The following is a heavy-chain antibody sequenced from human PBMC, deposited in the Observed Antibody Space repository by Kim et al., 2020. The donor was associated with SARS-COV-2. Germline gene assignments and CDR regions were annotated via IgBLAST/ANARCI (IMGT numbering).Heavy chain of an antibody. J-gene: IGHJ5*02. CDR2: IYYSGST. CDR1: GGSISSSSYY. CDR3: AKGWGIQLWGEENWFDP. Sequence: SETLSLTCTVSGGSISSSSYYWGWIRQPPGKGLEWIGSIYYSGSTYYNPPLKSRVTISVDTSKNQFSLKLSSVTAADTAVYYCAKGWGIQLWGEENWFDPWGQGTLVTVSS. V-gene: IGHV4-39*01. D-gene: IGHD5-18*01.